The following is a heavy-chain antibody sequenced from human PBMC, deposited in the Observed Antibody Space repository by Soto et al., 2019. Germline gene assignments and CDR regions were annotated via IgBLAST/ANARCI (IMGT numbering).Heavy chain of an antibody. V-gene: IGHV3-49*03. CDR3: ARDIVRVTGAY. D-gene: IGHD3-10*01. Sequence: EVHLVESGGGLIQPGQSLRLSCTTSGFTFRDSAMSWFRQAPGKGLEWVGYIMSKAYGDTPHYAASVMGRFSISRDDFKGIAYLERNSLKIDDPSVYYCARDIVRVTGAYWGRGILVTVSS. J-gene: IGHJ1*01. CDR1: GFTFRDSA. CDR2: IMSKAYGDTP.